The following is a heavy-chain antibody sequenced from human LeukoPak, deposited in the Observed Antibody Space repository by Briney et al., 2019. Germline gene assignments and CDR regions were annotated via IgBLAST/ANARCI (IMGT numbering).Heavy chain of an antibody. V-gene: IGHV4-59*01. CDR1: GGSISSYY. CDR2: ICYSGST. CDR3: ARVRGSGYDPYYYYGMDV. J-gene: IGHJ6*02. Sequence: PSETLSLTCTVSGGSISSYYWSWIRQPPGKGLEWIGYICYSGSTNYNPSLKSRVTISVDTSKNQFSLKLSSVTAADTAMYYCARVRGSGYDPYYYYGMDVWGQGTTVTVSS. D-gene: IGHD5-12*01.